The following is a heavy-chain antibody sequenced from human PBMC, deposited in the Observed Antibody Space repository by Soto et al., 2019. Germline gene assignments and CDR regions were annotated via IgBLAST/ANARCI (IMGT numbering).Heavy chain of an antibody. CDR3: ARFNVLKMVSAGMDF. Sequence: ASLKVSCKSSGYTFGYYYIQWVRQAPGRGLEWMGWLNPNGGATNYAQEFQGRIAMTSDPSISTVYMELSSLTSDDTAVYYCARFNVLKMVSAGMDFWGPGTLVTVSS. J-gene: IGHJ4*02. V-gene: IGHV1-2*02. D-gene: IGHD2-21*01. CDR2: LNPNGGAT. CDR1: GYTFGYYY.